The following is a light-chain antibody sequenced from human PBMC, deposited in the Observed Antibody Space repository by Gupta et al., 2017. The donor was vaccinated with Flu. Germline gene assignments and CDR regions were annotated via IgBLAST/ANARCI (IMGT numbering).Light chain of an antibody. CDR2: KVS. CDR3: MQGTHWLDT. V-gene: IGKV2-30*01. J-gene: IGKJ2*01. Sequence: VVMTQSPLSLPVTLGQPASMSCRSSQSLIYIDGNTYLSWFQQRPGQSPRRLSYKVSNRDSGVPDRFSGSGSGTDVTLKISRVEAEDVGVEYGMQGTHWLDTCCQGTKLAMK. CDR1: QSLIYIDGNTY.